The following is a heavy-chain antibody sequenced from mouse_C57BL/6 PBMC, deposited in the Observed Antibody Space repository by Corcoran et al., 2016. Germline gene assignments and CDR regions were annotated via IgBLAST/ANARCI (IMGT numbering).Heavy chain of an antibody. CDR1: GYTFTDYY. CDR2: INPYNGGT. J-gene: IGHJ3*01. D-gene: IGHD4-1*01. Sequence: EVQLQQSGPVLVKPGASVKMSCKASGYTFTDYYMNWVKQSHGKSLEWIGVINPYNGGTSYNQKFKGKATLTVDKSSSTAYMELNSLTSEDSAVYYCARSLTGRAWFAYWGQGTLVTVSA. V-gene: IGHV1-19*01. CDR3: ARSLTGRAWFAY.